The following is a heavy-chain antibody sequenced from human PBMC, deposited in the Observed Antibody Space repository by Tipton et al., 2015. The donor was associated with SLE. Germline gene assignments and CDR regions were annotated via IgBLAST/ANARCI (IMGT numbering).Heavy chain of an antibody. CDR3: ARDHLPGGYYYYMDV. J-gene: IGHJ6*03. D-gene: IGHD3-10*01. V-gene: IGHV4-59*01. CDR1: GGSISDYY. CDR2: IDYSGNT. Sequence: TLSLTCTVSGGSISDYYWSWIRQPPGKGLEWIGYIDYSGNTYYTPSLKSRVTISVDTSKNQFSLKLSSVTAADTAVYYCARDHLPGGYYYYMDVWGKGTTVTVSS.